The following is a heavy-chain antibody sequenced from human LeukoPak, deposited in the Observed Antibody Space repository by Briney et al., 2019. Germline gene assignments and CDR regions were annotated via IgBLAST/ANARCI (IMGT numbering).Heavy chain of an antibody. Sequence: KPSETLSLTCTVSGGSISSSSYYWGWIRQPPGKGLEWIGSIYYSGSTYYNPSLKSRVTISVDTSKNQFSLKLSSVTAADTAVYYCARVGRRWLEGANYFDYWGQGTLVTVSS. CDR1: GGSISSSSYY. CDR2: IYYSGST. V-gene: IGHV4-39*07. CDR3: ARVGRRWLEGANYFDY. D-gene: IGHD5-24*01. J-gene: IGHJ4*02.